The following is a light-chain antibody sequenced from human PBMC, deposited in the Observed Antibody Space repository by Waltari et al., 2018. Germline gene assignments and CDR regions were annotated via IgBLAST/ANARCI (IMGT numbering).Light chain of an antibody. CDR3: QQYDNWPPYT. CDR2: GAS. Sequence: EIVMTQSPATLSMSPGESATLSCRASQSVSRNLAWYQQKPGQAPRLLIFGASTRATGIPDRFSGNGSGTDFTLTISSLQSEDFAVYYCQQYDNWPPYTFGQGTKLEIK. CDR1: QSVSRN. V-gene: IGKV3-15*01. J-gene: IGKJ2*01.